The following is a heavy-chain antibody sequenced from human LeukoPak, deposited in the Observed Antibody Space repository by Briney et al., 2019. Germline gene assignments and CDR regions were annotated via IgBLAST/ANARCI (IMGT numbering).Heavy chain of an antibody. CDR1: VYTYTGYY. D-gene: IGHD1-26*01. J-gene: IGHJ4*02. CDR3: ARGSRGSYYDY. V-gene: IGHV1-2*02. Sequence: ASVKVSCKASVYTYTGYYMHWVRQAPGQGLEWMGWINPNSGGTNYAQKFQGRVTITRDTSISTAYMELRRLRSYVTAVYYCARGSRGSYYDYWGQGTLVTVSS. CDR2: INPNSGGT.